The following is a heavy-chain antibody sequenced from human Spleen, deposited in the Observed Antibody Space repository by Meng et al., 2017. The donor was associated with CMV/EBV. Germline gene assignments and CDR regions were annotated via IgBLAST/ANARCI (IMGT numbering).Heavy chain of an antibody. J-gene: IGHJ4*02. CDR3: ARGYQQTGY. D-gene: IGHD2-2*01. CDR1: GFTFNNFW. CDR2: IKKDGSET. V-gene: IGHV3-7*01. Sequence: GESLKISCAASGFTFNNFWMTWVRQAPGKGLEWVANIKKDGSETYYLESLRGRFTISRDNSKNSLYLQINSLRAEDTAVYYCARGYQQTGYWGQGTLVTVSS.